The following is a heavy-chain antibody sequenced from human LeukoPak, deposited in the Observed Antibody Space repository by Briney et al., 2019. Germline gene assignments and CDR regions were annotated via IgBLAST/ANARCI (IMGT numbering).Heavy chain of an antibody. CDR1: GGSISSYY. J-gene: IGHJ3*02. Sequence: SETLSLTCTVSGGSISSYYWSWVRQPPGKGLEWIGYIYYIGSTNYNPSLKSRVTISVDTSKNQFSLKLSSVTAADTAVYYCARGPIAVAGSYSRDAFDIWGQGTMVTVSS. V-gene: IGHV4-59*08. CDR2: IYYIGST. D-gene: IGHD6-19*01. CDR3: ARGPIAVAGSYSRDAFDI.